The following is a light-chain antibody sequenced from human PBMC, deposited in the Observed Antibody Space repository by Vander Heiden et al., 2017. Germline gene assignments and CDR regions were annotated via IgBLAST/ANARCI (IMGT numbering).Light chain of an antibody. V-gene: IGLV2-11*01. CDR3: CSYAGTNTWL. J-gene: IGLJ3*02. CDR1: SSDVGGFNH. CDR2: DVN. Sequence: QSALTQPRSVAGSPAQSVTISCTGTSSDVGGFNHVPWYQQQPGKAPKVMIYDVNKRPSGVPYRFSGSKSGNTASLTISGLQAEDEAGYYCCSYAGTNTWLFGGGTKLTVL.